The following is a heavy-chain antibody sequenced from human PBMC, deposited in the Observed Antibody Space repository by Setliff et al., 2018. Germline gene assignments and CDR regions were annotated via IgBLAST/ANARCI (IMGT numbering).Heavy chain of an antibody. V-gene: IGHV4-4*08. J-gene: IGHJ5*02. CDR2: IDTSGST. CDR1: GGSISSYY. CDR3: ARGPRFDYESPTYRRRFDP. D-gene: IGHD3-22*01. Sequence: SETLSLTCTVSGGSISSYYWSWIRQAPGKGLEWIGYIDTSGSTDYNPSLKSRVTISVDTSKNQLSLKLSSVTAADTAVYFCARGPRFDYESPTYRRRFDPWGQGTAVTVSS.